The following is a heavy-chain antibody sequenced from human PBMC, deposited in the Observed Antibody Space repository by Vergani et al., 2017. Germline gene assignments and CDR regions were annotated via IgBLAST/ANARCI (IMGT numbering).Heavy chain of an antibody. CDR2: IRYDGSNK. J-gene: IGHJ3*02. CDR1: GFTFSSYG. D-gene: IGHD3-22*01. CDR3: ARATYYYDSSGSGDAFDI. V-gene: IGHV3-30*02. Sequence: QVQLVESGGGVVQPGGSLRLSCAASGFTFSSYGMHWVRQAPGKGLEWVAFIRYDGSNKYYADSVKGRFTISRDNSKNTLYLQMNSLRAEDTAVYYCARATYYYDSSGSGDAFDIWGQGTMVTVSS.